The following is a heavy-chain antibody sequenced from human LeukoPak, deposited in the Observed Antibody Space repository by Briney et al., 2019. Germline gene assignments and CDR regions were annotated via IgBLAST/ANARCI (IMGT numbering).Heavy chain of an antibody. CDR2: ISVYNGNT. CDR3: ARDGRAYPAYFDY. V-gene: IGHV1-18*01. CDR1: GYTFTSYG. J-gene: IGHJ4*02. D-gene: IGHD1-26*01. Sequence: GASVKVSCKASGYTFTSYGISWVRQAPGQGLEWMEWISVYNGNTNYAQKLQGRVTMTTDTSTSTACMELRSLRSDDTAVYYCARDGRAYPAYFDYWGQGTLVTVSS.